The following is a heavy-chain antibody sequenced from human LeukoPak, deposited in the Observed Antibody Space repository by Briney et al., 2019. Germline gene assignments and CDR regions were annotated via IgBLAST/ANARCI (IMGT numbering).Heavy chain of an antibody. CDR1: GFTFSSYA. CDR2: ISGSGGST. D-gene: IGHD3-16*01. Sequence: GGSLRLSCAASGFTFSSYAMSWVRQAPGKGLEWVSAISGSGGSTYYADSVKGRFTISRDNSKNTLYLQMNSLRAEDTAAYYCARDSGVYYYYGMDVWGKGTTVTVSS. CDR3: ARDSGVYYYYGMDV. J-gene: IGHJ6*04. V-gene: IGHV3-23*01.